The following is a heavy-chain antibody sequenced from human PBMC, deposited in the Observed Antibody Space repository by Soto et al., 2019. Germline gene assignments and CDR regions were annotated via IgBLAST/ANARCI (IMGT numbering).Heavy chain of an antibody. J-gene: IGHJ4*02. Sequence: SETLSLTCTVSGGSISSSSYYWGWIRQPPGKGLEWIGSIYYSGSTYYNPSLKSRVTISVDTSKNQITLKLSSVTAADTAAYYCARRGFLTGFYWGQGTLVTVSS. V-gene: IGHV4-39*01. D-gene: IGHD3-9*01. CDR3: ARRGFLTGFY. CDR1: GGSISSSSYY. CDR2: IYYSGST.